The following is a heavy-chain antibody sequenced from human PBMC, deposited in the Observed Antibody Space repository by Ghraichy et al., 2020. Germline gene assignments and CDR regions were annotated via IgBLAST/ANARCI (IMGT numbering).Heavy chain of an antibody. CDR2: INHSGST. D-gene: IGHD2-2*01. CDR1: DGSLSGHF. V-gene: IGHV4-34*01. J-gene: IGHJ4*02. Sequence: ETLSLTCAGQDGSLSGHFKCRLRLPPRMRPEWIWEINHSGSTNYNPSLKSRVTITVDTSKNQFSLKLSSLTAAETAVYYCVRRTHFVVVPAAHDYLGQETLVTVSS. CDR3: VRRTHFVVVPAAHDY.